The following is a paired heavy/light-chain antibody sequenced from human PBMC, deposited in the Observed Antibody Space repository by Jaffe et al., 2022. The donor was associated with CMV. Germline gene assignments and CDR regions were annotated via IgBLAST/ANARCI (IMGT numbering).Light chain of an antibody. Sequence: QSALTQPASVSGSPGQWITISCTGTSSDIGRYNYVSWYQQHPGKAPKLIIYVVTNRPSGVSNRFSGSKSGNTASLTISGLQAEDEADYYCSSYTSSSTLWVFGGGTKLTVL. J-gene: IGLJ3*02. CDR2: VVT. V-gene: IGLV2-14*01. CDR3: SSYTSSSTLWV. CDR1: SSDIGRYNY.
Heavy chain of an antibody. CDR2: INGDGSSL. CDR3: VRGGVASSGLDY. V-gene: IGHV3-74*01. D-gene: IGHD6-13*01. J-gene: IGHJ4*02. CDR1: GFTFSSYW. Sequence: EVQLVESGGGLVQPGGSLRLSCAASGFTFSSYWMHWVRQAPGKGLVWVSRINGDGSSLNYADSVKGRFTISRDNAENTLYLQVDSLRAEDSAVYYCVRGGVASSGLDYWGQGTLVTVSS.